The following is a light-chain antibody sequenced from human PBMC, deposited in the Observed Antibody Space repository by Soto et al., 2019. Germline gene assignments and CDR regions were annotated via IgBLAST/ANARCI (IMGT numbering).Light chain of an antibody. J-gene: IGLJ1*01. CDR1: SSDVGGYNY. CDR3: GSYAGGNTVV. CDR2: EVT. V-gene: IGLV2-8*01. Sequence: QSALTQSPSASGSPGQSVTISCIGTSSDVGGYNYVSWYQHHPGKAPKLIIYEVTKRPSGVTDRFSGSTSGTTASLTVSGLQADDEADYYCGSYAGGNTVVFGTGTK.